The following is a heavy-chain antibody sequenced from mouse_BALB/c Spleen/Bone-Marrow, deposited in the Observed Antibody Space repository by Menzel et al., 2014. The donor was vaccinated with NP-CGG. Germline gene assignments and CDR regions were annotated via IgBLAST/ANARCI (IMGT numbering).Heavy chain of an antibody. J-gene: IGHJ2*01. CDR3: TRGYYYGSSYVFDY. V-gene: IGHV6-6*02. D-gene: IGHD1-1*01. CDR2: FRLKSNNXTT. CDR1: GFPFGNYW. Sequence: EVQGGGSGGGLGQPGGSMKLSGVASGFPFGNYWLNWVRQSPGEGLEGVAEFRLKSNNXTTHYAESVKGRFTISRDDSKSSVYLQMNNLRAEDTGIYYCTRGYYYGSSYVFDYWGQGTTLTVSS.